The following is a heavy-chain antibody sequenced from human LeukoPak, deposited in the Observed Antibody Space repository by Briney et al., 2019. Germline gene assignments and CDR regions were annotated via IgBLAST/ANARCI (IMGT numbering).Heavy chain of an antibody. CDR3: AKTLCIGWSGKCYFDY. CDR2: ISGNGDNT. V-gene: IGHV3-23*01. CDR1: GFSFSTYA. Sequence: GGSLRFSCAASGFSFSTYAISWVRQAPGKGLEWVSGISGNGDNTYYADSVKGRFTISRDNSKSRLSLQMNTLSAEDTAVCNRAKTLCIGWSGKCYFDYWGQGTLVSVSS. J-gene: IGHJ4*02. D-gene: IGHD6-19*01.